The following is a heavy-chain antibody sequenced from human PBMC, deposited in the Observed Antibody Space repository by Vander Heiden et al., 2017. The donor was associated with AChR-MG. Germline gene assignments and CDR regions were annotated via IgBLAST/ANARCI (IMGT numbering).Heavy chain of an antibody. CDR3: ARVGAGYNWALGYFDL. Sequence: QVQLVQSGAEVKKPGASVKVSCKASGYTFAAYYIHWVRQAPGQGLEWMGWINPKNDGISYAQKFQGRVSMTRDTSISTAYMELSRLRSDDTAVYYCARVGAGYNWALGYFDLWGRGTLVTVSS. J-gene: IGHJ2*01. D-gene: IGHD5-12*01. CDR1: GYTFAAYY. V-gene: IGHV1-2*02. CDR2: INPKNDGI.